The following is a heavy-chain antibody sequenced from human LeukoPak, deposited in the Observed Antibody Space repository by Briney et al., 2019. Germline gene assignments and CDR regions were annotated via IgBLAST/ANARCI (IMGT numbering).Heavy chain of an antibody. CDR1: GGPISSSRYY. Sequence: PSKTLSLTCTVSGGPISSSRYYWGWIRQPPGKGLEWIGTIYYSGSTYHNPSLKSRVTISVDTSKNQFSLKLSSVTAADTAVCYCARLSPYLGSGSSAFPDDFWGQGTLVTVSS. V-gene: IGHV4-39*01. D-gene: IGHD3-10*01. CDR3: ARLSPYLGSGSSAFPDDF. J-gene: IGHJ4*02. CDR2: IYYSGST.